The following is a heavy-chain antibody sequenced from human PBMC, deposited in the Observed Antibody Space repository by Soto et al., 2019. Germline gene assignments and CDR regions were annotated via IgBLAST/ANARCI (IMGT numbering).Heavy chain of an antibody. J-gene: IGHJ6*02. CDR2: IGTAGGP. CDR3: ARGGSYGKLFYYGMDV. CDR1: GFTLSIYD. Sequence: PAGSLRLSCAASGFTLSIYDMHWCRQATGKGREWVSAIGTAGGPYYPGSVKGGFTISRENAKNSLYLHMNSLRAGDTAVYYCARGGSYGKLFYYGMDVWGQGTTVTVSS. V-gene: IGHV3-13*05. D-gene: IGHD5-18*01.